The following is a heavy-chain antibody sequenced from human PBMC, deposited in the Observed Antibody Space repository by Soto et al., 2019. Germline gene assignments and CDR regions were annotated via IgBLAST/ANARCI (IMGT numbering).Heavy chain of an antibody. D-gene: IGHD3-16*01. V-gene: IGHV3-9*01. CDR1: GFTFDDYA. CDR2: ISWNSGSI. J-gene: IGHJ4*02. CDR3: ARERGNWGWSPFDY. Sequence: EVQLVESGGGLVQPGRSLRLSCAASGFTFDDYAMHWVRQAPGKGLEWVSGISWNSGSIGYSGSVKGRFTNSGNNDKNSLYMQMTSMSAEDTALYYCARERGNWGWSPFDYRGQGTLVSVAS.